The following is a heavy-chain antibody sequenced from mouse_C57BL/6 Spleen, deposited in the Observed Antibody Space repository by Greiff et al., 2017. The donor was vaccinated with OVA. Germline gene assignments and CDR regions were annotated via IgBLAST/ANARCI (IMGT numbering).Heavy chain of an antibody. D-gene: IGHD1-1*02. CDR3: ARSLWSRDYFDY. J-gene: IGHJ2*01. Sequence: EVQLQESGPELVKPGASVKISCKASGYAFSSSWMNWVKQSNGKSLEWIGVINPNYGTTSYNQKFKGKATLTVDQSSSTAYMQLNSLTSEDSAVYYCARSLWSRDYFDYWGQGTTLTVSS. CDR2: INPNYGTT. V-gene: IGHV1-39*01. CDR1: GYAFSSSW.